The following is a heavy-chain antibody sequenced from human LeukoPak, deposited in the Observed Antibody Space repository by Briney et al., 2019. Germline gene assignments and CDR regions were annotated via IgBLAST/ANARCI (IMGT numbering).Heavy chain of an antibody. CDR2: IYYSGST. V-gene: IGHV4-30-4*08. J-gene: IGHJ5*02. D-gene: IGHD1-26*01. CDR1: GGSISSGDYY. CDR3: ARHEVGASWFDP. Sequence: SETLSLTCTVSGGSISSGDYYWSWIRQPPGKGLEWIGYIYYSGSTYYNPSLKSRVTISVDTSKNQFSLKLSSVTAADTAVYYCARHEVGASWFDPWGQGTLVTVSS.